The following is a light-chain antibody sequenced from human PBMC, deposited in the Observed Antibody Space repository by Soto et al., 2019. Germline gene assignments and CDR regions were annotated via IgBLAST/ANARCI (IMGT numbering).Light chain of an antibody. V-gene: IGKV3-20*01. CDR1: QSVSSRS. Sequence: ILLTQSPGTLSLSPGERATLSCRASQSVSSRSLAWYQQKPGQAPRRLSYGASSRATGIPDRFSGSGSGTEFTLTISRLEPEDFEVFYCQQYGSLPPTFGQGTKVDIK. CDR2: GAS. J-gene: IGKJ1*01. CDR3: QQYGSLPPT.